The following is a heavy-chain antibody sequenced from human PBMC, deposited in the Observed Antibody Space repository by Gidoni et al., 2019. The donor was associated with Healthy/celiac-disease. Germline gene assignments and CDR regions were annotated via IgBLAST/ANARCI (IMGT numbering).Heavy chain of an antibody. J-gene: IGHJ4*02. CDR1: GLTFSSYG. D-gene: IGHD4-17*01. V-gene: IGHV3-30*18. CDR2: ISYDGSNK. Sequence: QVQLVESGGGVVQPGRSLRLSCAASGLTFSSYGMQWVRQAPGKGLEWVAVISYDGSNKYYADSVKGRFTISRDNSKNTLYLQMNSLRAEDTAVYYCAKSHPTTVVTPELDYWGQGTLVTVSS. CDR3: AKSHPTTVVTPELDY.